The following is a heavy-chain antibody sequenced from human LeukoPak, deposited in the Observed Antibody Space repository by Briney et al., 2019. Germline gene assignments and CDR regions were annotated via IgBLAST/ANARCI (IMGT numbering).Heavy chain of an antibody. J-gene: IGHJ6*02. CDR3: ARGYSNYYGMDV. Sequence: ASVKVSCKASGYTFTGYYMHWVRQAPGQGLEWMGWINPNSGGTNYAQKFQGRVTMTRDTCISTAYMELSRLRSDDTAVYYCARGYSNYYGMDVWGQGTTVTVSS. CDR1: GYTFTGYY. V-gene: IGHV1-2*02. CDR2: INPNSGGT. D-gene: IGHD4-11*01.